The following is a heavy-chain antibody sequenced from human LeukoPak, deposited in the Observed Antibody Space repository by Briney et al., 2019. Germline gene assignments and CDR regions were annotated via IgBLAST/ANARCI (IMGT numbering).Heavy chain of an antibody. CDR1: GGSISSYY. Sequence: PSETLSLTCTVSGGSISSYYWSWIRQPPGKGLEWIGYIYYSGSTNYNPSLKSRVTISVDASKNQFSLKLSSVTAADTAVYYCARNSGSYYPQAFDIWGQGTMVTVSS. D-gene: IGHD1-26*01. CDR3: ARNSGSYYPQAFDI. CDR2: IYYSGST. J-gene: IGHJ3*02. V-gene: IGHV4-59*01.